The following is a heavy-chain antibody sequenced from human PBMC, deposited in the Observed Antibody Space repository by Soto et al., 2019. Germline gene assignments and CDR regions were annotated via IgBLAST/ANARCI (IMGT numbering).Heavy chain of an antibody. D-gene: IGHD3-22*01. V-gene: IGHV3-30*18. J-gene: IGHJ4*02. CDR3: AKRYYYDSSGPLDY. CDR1: GFTFSDYG. CDR2: ISYDGSTK. Sequence: QVQLVESGGGVVQPGRSLRLSCAASGFTFSDYGMHWVRQAPGKGLEWLTVISYDGSTKYYIDSVKGRFTISRDNSKNTVCLQMNSLRAEDTAVYYCAKRYYYDSSGPLDYWGQGTLVTVSS.